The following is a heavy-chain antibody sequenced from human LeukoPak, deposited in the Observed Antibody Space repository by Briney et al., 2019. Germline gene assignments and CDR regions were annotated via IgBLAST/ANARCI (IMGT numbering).Heavy chain of an antibody. CDR3: ATNKVSGLRFLEWLSPSFYYYYMDV. CDR2: ISSSGSTI. J-gene: IGHJ6*03. V-gene: IGHV3-11*04. Sequence: GGSLRLSCAASGFTFSDYYMSWIRQAPGKGLEWVSYISSSGSTIYYADSVKGRFTISRDNAKNSLYLQMNSLRAEDTAVYYCATNKVSGLRFLEWLSPSFYYYYMDVWGKGTTVTVSS. CDR1: GFTFSDYY. D-gene: IGHD3-3*01.